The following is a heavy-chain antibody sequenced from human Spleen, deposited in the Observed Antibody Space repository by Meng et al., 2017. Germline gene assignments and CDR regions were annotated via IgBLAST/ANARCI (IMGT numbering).Heavy chain of an antibody. Sequence: GESLKISCAASGFTFIDYAMTWVRQAPGKGLEWVSAISSCSGSKNYADSVKGRFTISRDNSKNTLSLQMNNLRAEDTAVYYCAKVRLSKYYYYYVMDVWGQGTTVTVSS. CDR2: ISSCSGSK. J-gene: IGHJ6*02. D-gene: IGHD2/OR15-2a*01. CDR3: AKVRLSKYYYYYVMDV. CDR1: GFTFIDYA. V-gene: IGHV3-23*01.